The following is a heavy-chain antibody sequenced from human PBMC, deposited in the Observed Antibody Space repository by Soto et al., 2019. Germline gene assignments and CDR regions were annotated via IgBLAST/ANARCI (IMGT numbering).Heavy chain of an antibody. D-gene: IGHD5-18*01. V-gene: IGHV4-34*01. CDR1: GGSFSGYY. CDR2: INHSGST. J-gene: IGHJ5*02. CDR3: ARRGRYSYGYGWFDP. Sequence: QVQLQQWGAGLLKPSETLSLTCAVYGGSFSGYYWSWIRQPPGKGLEWIGEINHSGSTNYNPSLKSRVTISVDTSKNQCSLKLSSVTAADTAVYYCARRGRYSYGYGWFDPWGQGTLVTVSS.